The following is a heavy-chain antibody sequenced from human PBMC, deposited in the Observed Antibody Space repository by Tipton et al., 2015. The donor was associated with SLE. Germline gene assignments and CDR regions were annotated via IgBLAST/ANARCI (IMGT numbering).Heavy chain of an antibody. V-gene: IGHV1-18*01. Sequence: SGPEVKKPGASVKVSCKASGYTFTSYGISWVRQAPGQGLEWMGWISAYNGNTNYAQKLQGRVTMTTDTSTSTAYMELRSLRSDDTAVYYCARGHCSSTSCYTNNWFDPWGQGTLVTVSS. CDR3: ARGHCSSTSCYTNNWFDP. J-gene: IGHJ5*02. CDR1: GYTFTSYG. D-gene: IGHD2-2*02. CDR2: ISAYNGNT.